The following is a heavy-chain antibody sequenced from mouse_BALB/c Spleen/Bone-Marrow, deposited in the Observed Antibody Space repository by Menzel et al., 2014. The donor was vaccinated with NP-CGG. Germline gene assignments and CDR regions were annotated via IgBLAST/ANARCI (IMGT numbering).Heavy chain of an antibody. Sequence: VQLQQSGPELVSLGVSVKISCKAFGYTFTDYAIHWVKQSHSKSLEWIGIISTYSANTNYNQKFKGKATMTVDKSSSTAYMELARLTFEDSAIYCCARDISGYVRAMDYWGQGTSVTVSS. J-gene: IGHJ4*01. D-gene: IGHD3-2*01. CDR3: ARDISGYVRAMDY. CDR2: ISTYSANT. V-gene: IGHV1-67*01. CDR1: GYTFTDYA.